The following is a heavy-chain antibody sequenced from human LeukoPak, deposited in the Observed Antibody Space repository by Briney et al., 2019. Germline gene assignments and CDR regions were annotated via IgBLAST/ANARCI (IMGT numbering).Heavy chain of an antibody. CDR1: GYTFSTYP. D-gene: IGHD1-26*01. Sequence: SVKVSCKASGYTFSTYPLNWVRQAPGQGLEWMGGIIPIFGTANYAQKFQGRVTITADESTSTAYMELSSLRSEDTAVYYCARDGSQLFDYWGQGTLVTVSS. CDR2: IIPIFGTA. V-gene: IGHV1-69*13. CDR3: ARDGSQLFDY. J-gene: IGHJ4*02.